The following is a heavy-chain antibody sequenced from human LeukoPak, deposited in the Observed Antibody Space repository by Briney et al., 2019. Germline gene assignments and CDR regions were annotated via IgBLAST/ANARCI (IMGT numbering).Heavy chain of an antibody. CDR2: INHSGST. CDR3: ARGPLWFGSEKLFGSPDY. V-gene: IGHV4-34*01. J-gene: IGHJ4*02. Sequence: KASETLSLTCAVYGGSFSGYYWSWIRQPPGKGLEWIGEINHSGSTNYNPSLKSRVTISVDTSKNQFSLKLSSVTAADTAVYHCARGPLWFGSEKLFGSPDYWGQGTLVTVSS. D-gene: IGHD3-10*01. CDR1: GGSFSGYY.